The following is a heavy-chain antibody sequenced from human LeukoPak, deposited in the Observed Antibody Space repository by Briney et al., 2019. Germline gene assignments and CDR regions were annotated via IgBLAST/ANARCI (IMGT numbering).Heavy chain of an antibody. CDR1: GGSFSGYY. D-gene: IGHD1-7*01. Sequence: PSETLSLTCAVYGGSFSGYYWSWIRQPPGKGLEWIGEINHSGSTNYNPSLKSRVTISVDTSKNQFPLKLSSVTAADTAVYYCARVIGTGTTRFDYWGQGTLVTVSS. V-gene: IGHV4-34*01. J-gene: IGHJ4*02. CDR2: INHSGST. CDR3: ARVIGTGTTRFDY.